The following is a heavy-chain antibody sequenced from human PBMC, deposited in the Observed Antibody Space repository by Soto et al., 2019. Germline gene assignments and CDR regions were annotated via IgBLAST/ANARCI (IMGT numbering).Heavy chain of an antibody. CDR3: ARHSDLRRGLGYCSGGSCPYDY. J-gene: IGHJ4*02. CDR2: IYYSGST. Sequence: QLQLQESGPGLVKPSETLSLTCTVSGGSISSSSYYWGWIRQPPGKGLEWIGSIYYSGSTYYNPSLKSRVTISVDTSKNQFSLKLSSVTAADTAVYYCARHSDLRRGLGYCSGGSCPYDYWGQGTLVTVSS. CDR1: GGSISSSSYY. V-gene: IGHV4-39*01. D-gene: IGHD2-15*01.